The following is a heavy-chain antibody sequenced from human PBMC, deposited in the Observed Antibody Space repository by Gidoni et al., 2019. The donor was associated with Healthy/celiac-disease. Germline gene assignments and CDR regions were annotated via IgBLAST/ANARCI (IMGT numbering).Heavy chain of an antibody. CDR2: ISGSGGST. V-gene: IGHV3-23*01. CDR3: AKGGGWYVVWEYYFDY. CDR1: GFTFSSYA. J-gene: IGHJ4*02. Sequence: EVQLLESGGGLVQPGGSLRLSCAASGFTFSSYAMSWVRQAPGKGLEWVSAISGSGGSTYYADSVKGRFTISRDNSKNTLYLQMNSLRAEDTAVYYCAKGGGWYVVWEYYFDYWGQGTLVTVSS. D-gene: IGHD6-19*01.